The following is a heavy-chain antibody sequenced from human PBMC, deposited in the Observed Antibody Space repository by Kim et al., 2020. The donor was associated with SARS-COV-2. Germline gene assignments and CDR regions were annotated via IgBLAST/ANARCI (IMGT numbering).Heavy chain of an antibody. CDR2: ISYDGSNA. Sequence: GGSLRLSCAASGFTFSTYGMYWVRQAPGKGLEWVALISYDGSNAYYADSVKGRFTISRDNSKNTLYLQMNSLRAEDTALFYCAKALRRGVNYYYYGMDVWAQGTTVPLPS. V-gene: IGHV3-30*18. CDR1: GFTFSTYG. J-gene: IGHJ6*02. D-gene: IGHD3-10*01. CDR3: AKALRRGVNYYYYGMDV.